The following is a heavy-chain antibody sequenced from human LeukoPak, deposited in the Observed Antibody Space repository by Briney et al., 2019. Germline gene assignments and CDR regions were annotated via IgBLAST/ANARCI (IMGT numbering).Heavy chain of an antibody. Sequence: GGSLRLSCAASGFTVSSNYMSWVRQAPGKGLEWVSVIYSGGSTYYADSVKGRFTISRDNSKNTLYLQMNSLRAEDTAVYYCARITYGLGGSFDPWGQGTLVTVSS. CDR2: IYSGGST. J-gene: IGHJ5*02. V-gene: IGHV3-66*01. CDR1: GFTVSSNY. D-gene: IGHD3-16*01. CDR3: ARITYGLGGSFDP.